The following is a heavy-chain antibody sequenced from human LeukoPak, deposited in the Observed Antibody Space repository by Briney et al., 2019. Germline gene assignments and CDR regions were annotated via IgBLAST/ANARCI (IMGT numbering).Heavy chain of an antibody. CDR2: INTNTGNP. V-gene: IGHV7-4-1*02. CDR1: GYTFTGYY. Sequence: ASVKVSCKASGYTFTGYYMHWVRQAPGQGLEWMGWINTNTGNPTYAQGFTGRFVFSLDTSVSTAYLQISSLKAADTAVYYCALHYYDSSGYYNNYWGQGTLVTVSS. CDR3: ALHYYDSSGYYNNY. D-gene: IGHD3-22*01. J-gene: IGHJ4*02.